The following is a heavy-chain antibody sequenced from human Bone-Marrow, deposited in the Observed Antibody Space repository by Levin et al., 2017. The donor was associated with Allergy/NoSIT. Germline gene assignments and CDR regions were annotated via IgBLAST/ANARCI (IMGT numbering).Heavy chain of an antibody. CDR2: IYYSGST. CDR1: GGSINSYY. Sequence: SETLSLTCTVSGGSINSYYWSWIRQPPGKGLEWIGYIYYSGSTNYNPSLKSRVTISVDTAKNQFSLKLSSVTAADTAVYYCARGYYDSRDSRWLNPFDYWGQGTLVTVSS. J-gene: IGHJ4*02. D-gene: IGHD3-22*01. CDR3: ARGYYDSRDSRWLNPFDY. V-gene: IGHV4-59*08.